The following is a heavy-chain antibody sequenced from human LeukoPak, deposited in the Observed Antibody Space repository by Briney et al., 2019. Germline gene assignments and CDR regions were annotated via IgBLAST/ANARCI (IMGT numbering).Heavy chain of an antibody. CDR2: INPSGGSS. J-gene: IGHJ3*02. CDR3: ARKGRGRGATMSMKELVPAFDI. Sequence: ASVKVSCKASGYTFTSYFMHWVRQAPGQGLEWMGIINPSGGSSSYAQKFQGRVTMTRDMSTSTVYMELNSLRSEDTAVYYCARKGRGRGATMSMKELVPAFDIWGQGTMVIVSS. V-gene: IGHV1-46*01. CDR1: GYTFTSYF. D-gene: IGHD3-22*01.